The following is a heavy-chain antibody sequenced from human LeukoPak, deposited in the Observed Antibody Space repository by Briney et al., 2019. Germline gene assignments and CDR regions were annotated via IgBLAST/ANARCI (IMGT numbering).Heavy chain of an antibody. J-gene: IGHJ3*02. CDR3: GKTYAFDI. V-gene: IGHV3-23*01. CDR1: GITFSSYA. CDR2: ISGRRGST. Sequence: GGSLRLSGAASGITFSSYAMSWVRQAPGKGLEWVSAISGRRGSTYYADSVKGRFNHSSDNSKNTLYLQMNSLRSEDTAVYYGGKTYAFDIWGQRTMVTVSS. D-gene: IGHD3-16*01.